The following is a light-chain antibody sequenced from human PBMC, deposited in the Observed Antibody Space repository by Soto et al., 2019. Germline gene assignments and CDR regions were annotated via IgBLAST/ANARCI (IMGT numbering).Light chain of an antibody. V-gene: IGKV3D-15*01. CDR3: QQYENWPQLT. Sequence: EIVMTQSPGTLSVSPGERATLSCRASQSINSDVAWYQQKVGQTPRLLIHGASTRATGIAARFSGSGSGTEFTLTISSLQSEDSAVYYCQQYENWPQLTFGGGTKVDIK. J-gene: IGKJ4*01. CDR1: QSINSD. CDR2: GAS.